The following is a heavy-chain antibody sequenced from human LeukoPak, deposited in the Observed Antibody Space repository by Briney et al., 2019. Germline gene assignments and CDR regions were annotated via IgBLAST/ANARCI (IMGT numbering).Heavy chain of an antibody. CDR1: GYSFTSYW. CDR3: ARRGGGSSWYSLLGPLDY. D-gene: IGHD6-13*01. Sequence: GESLKISCKGSGYSFTSYWIGWVRQMPGKGLEWMGIIYPGDSDTRYSPSFQGQVTISADKSISTAYLQWSSLKASDTAMYYCARRGGGSSWYSLLGPLDYWGQGTLVTVSS. CDR2: IYPGDSDT. J-gene: IGHJ4*02. V-gene: IGHV5-51*01.